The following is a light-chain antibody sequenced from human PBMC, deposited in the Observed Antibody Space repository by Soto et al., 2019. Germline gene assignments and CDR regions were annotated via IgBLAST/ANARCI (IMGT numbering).Light chain of an antibody. CDR2: DAS. V-gene: IGKV3-15*01. J-gene: IGKJ5*01. Sequence: EIVMTQSPATLSVSPGDRATLSCRASQSISSDLAWYQQKPGQAPRLLIYDASTRATGIPDRFSGSGSGTEFTLTISSLQSEDSAVYYCQQYNRWPPITFGQGTRLEI. CDR1: QSISSD. CDR3: QQYNRWPPIT.